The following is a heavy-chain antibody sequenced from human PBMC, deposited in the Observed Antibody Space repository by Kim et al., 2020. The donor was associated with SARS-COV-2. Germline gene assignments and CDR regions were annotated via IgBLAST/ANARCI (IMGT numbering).Heavy chain of an antibody. V-gene: IGHV4-31*03. D-gene: IGHD2-2*01. CDR2: IYYSGST. CDR1: GGSISSGGYY. CDR3: ARAYCSSTSCYDDY. Sequence: SETLSLTCTVSGGSISSGGYYWSWIRQHPGKGLEWIGNIYYSGSTYYNPSHKSRVTISVDTSKNQFSLKLSSVTAADTAVYYCARAYCSSTSCYDDYWGQGTLVTVSS. J-gene: IGHJ4*02.